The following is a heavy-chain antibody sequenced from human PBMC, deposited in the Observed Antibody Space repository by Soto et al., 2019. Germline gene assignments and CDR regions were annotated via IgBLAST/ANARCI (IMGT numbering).Heavy chain of an antibody. J-gene: IGHJ6*02. Sequence: QVQLVESGGGVVQPGRSLRLSCAASGFTFSSYAMHWVRQAPGKRLEWVAVISYDGSNKYYADSVKGRFTISRDNSKNTLYLQMNSLRAEDTAVYYCARDREDILTGYYMGYYGMDVWGQGTTVTVSS. V-gene: IGHV3-30-3*01. CDR3: ARDREDILTGYYMGYYGMDV. D-gene: IGHD3-9*01. CDR2: ISYDGSNK. CDR1: GFTFSSYA.